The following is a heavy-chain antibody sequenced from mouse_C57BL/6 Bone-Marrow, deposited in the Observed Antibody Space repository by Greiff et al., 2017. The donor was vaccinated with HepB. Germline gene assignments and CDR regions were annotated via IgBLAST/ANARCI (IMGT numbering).Heavy chain of an antibody. J-gene: IGHJ2*01. V-gene: IGHV5-4*01. CDR1: GFTFSSYA. CDR3: ARDPGSDY. CDR2: ISDGGSYT. D-gene: IGHD1-1*01. Sequence: EVQGVESGGGLVKPGGSLKLSCAASGFTFSSYAMSWVRQTPEKRLEWVATISDGGSYTYYPDNVKGRFTISRDNAKNNLYLQMSHLKSEDTAMYYCARDPGSDYWGQGTTLTVSS.